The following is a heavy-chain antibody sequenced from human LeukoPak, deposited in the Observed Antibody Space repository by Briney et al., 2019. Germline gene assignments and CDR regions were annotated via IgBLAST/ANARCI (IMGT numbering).Heavy chain of an antibody. CDR1: GGSISSGSYY. Sequence: PSQTLSLTCTVSGGSISSGSYYWRWIRQPAGKGLEWIGRIYTSGSTNYNPSLKSRVTISVDTSKNQFSLKLSSVTAADTAVYYCARVIGAPRSYYYYGMDVWGQGTTVTVSS. V-gene: IGHV4-61*02. CDR3: ARVIGAPRSYYYYGMDV. CDR2: IYTSGST. D-gene: IGHD6-13*01. J-gene: IGHJ6*02.